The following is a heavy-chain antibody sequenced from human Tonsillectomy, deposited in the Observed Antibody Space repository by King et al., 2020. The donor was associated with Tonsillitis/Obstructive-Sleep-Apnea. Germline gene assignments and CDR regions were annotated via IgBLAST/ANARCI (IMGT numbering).Heavy chain of an antibody. CDR1: GGSISSYY. D-gene: IGHD2-8*01. CDR3: ARDMVLEAGGDAFDI. Sequence: LQLQESGPGLVKPSETLSLTCTVSGGSISSYYWSWIRQPPGKGLEWIGYISYSGSTNYNPSLKSRVTMSVDTSKNQFSLKLSSVTAADTAVYYCARDMVLEAGGDAFDIWAKGQWSPSLQ. CDR2: ISYSGST. V-gene: IGHV4-59*01. J-gene: IGHJ3*02.